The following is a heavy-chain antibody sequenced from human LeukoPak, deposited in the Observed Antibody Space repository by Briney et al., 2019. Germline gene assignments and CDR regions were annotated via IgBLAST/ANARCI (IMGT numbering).Heavy chain of an antibody. Sequence: PGGSLRLSCAASGFTFSSYGMNWVRRAPGKGLEWVSSISSSSSYIYYADSVKGRFTISRGNAKNSLYLQMNSLRAEDTAVYYCARDRVYGWGLITGTTEDFDYWGQGTLVTVSS. D-gene: IGHD1-7*01. V-gene: IGHV3-21*01. CDR1: GFTFSSYG. CDR2: ISSSSSYI. J-gene: IGHJ4*02. CDR3: ARDRVYGWGLITGTTEDFDY.